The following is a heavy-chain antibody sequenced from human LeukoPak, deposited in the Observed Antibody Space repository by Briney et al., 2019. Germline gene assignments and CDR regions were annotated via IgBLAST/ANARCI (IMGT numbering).Heavy chain of an antibody. J-gene: IGHJ4*02. Sequence: ASVKVSCKASGYTFTGYYMHWVRQAPGQGLEWMGWINPNSGGTNYAQKSQGRVTMTRDTSISTAYMELSRLRSDDTAVYYCARAYYDFWSGYPMVIDYWGQGTLVTVSS. D-gene: IGHD3-3*01. V-gene: IGHV1-2*02. CDR2: INPNSGGT. CDR3: ARAYYDFWSGYPMVIDY. CDR1: GYTFTGYY.